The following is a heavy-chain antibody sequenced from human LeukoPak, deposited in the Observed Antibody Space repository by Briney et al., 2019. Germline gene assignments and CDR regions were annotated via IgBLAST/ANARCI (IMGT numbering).Heavy chain of an antibody. V-gene: IGHV3-21*01. CDR3: ARGGHSYSSGWYGGYYFDC. CDR1: GFTFSSYS. Sequence: GGSLRLSCAASGFTFSSYSMNWVRQAPGKGLEWVSSISSSSSYIYYADSVKGRFTLSRDNAKNSLYLQMNSLRAEDTAVYYCARGGHSYSSGWYGGYYFDCWGQGTLVTVSS. J-gene: IGHJ4*02. CDR2: ISSSSSYI. D-gene: IGHD6-19*01.